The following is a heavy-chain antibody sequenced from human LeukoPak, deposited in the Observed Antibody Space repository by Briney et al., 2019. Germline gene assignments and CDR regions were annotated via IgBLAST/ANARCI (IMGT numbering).Heavy chain of an antibody. V-gene: IGHV1-2*02. J-gene: IGHJ5*02. Sequence: ASVKVSCKASGYTFSGYSMHWVRQTPGQGLEWMGWIKPNSRASNSAQKYRGRATMTRDTSNSTAYMELSRLGEDDTAVYYVGREFRDCSSTSCLNWFDPWGQGTLVTVSP. CDR3: GREFRDCSSTSCLNWFDP. CDR1: GYTFSGYS. D-gene: IGHD2-2*01. CDR2: IKPNSRAS.